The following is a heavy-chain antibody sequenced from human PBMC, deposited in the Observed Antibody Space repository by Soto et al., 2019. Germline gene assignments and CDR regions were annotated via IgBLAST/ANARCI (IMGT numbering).Heavy chain of an antibody. CDR2: IYYSGST. D-gene: IGHD3-22*01. J-gene: IGHJ3*02. V-gene: IGHV4-59*01. CDR3: AGGGTYYYDSSGYYYFAFDI. Sequence: SETLSLTCTVSGGSISSYYWSWIRQPPGKGLEWIGYIYYSGSTNYNPSLKSRVTISVDTSKNQFSLKLSSVTAADTAVYYCAGGGTYYYDSSGYYYFAFDIWGQGTMVTVSS. CDR1: GGSISSYY.